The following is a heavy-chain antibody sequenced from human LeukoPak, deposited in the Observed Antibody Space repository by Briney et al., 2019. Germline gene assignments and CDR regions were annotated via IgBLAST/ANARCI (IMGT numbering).Heavy chain of an antibody. CDR3: ARDRAANQDWVEFDP. CDR2: IRDSGEA. Sequence: GGSLRPSCAVSGFRVGDYYMSWVRQAPGKGLEWVGLIRDSGEAFYADFARGRFAISRDESENTLYLQMNSLRVEDTAVYFCARDRAANQDWVEFDPWGQGTPVIVSS. V-gene: IGHV3-66*03. D-gene: IGHD3/OR15-3a*01. CDR1: GFRVGDYY. J-gene: IGHJ5*02.